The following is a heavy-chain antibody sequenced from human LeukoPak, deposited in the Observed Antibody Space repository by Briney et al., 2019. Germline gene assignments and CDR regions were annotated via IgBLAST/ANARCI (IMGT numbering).Heavy chain of an antibody. V-gene: IGHV4-59*01. CDR2: IYYSGST. CDR3: AREHYYDSSGMGFDY. Sequence: PSETLSLTCTVSGGSISSYYWSWIRQPPGKGLEWIGYIYYSGSTNYNPSLKSRVAISVDTSKNQFSLKLSSVTAADTAVYYCAREHYYDSSGMGFDYWGQGTLVTVFS. CDR1: GGSISSYY. D-gene: IGHD3-22*01. J-gene: IGHJ4*02.